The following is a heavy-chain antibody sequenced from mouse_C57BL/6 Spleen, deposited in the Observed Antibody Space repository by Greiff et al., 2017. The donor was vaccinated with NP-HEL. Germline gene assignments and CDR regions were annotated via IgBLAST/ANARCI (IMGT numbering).Heavy chain of an antibody. V-gene: IGHV5-6*01. CDR1: GFTFSSYG. CDR2: ISSGGSYT. CDR3: ATTMVTYYAMDY. D-gene: IGHD2-2*01. Sequence: EVKLMESGGDLVKPGGSLKLSCAASGFTFSSYGMSWVRQTPDKRLEWVATISSGGSYTYYPDSVKGRFTISRDNAKNTLYLQMSSLKSEDTAMYYCATTMVTYYAMDYWGQGTSVTVSS. J-gene: IGHJ4*01.